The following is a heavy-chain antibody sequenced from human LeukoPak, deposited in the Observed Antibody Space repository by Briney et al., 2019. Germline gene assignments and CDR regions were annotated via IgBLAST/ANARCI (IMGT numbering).Heavy chain of an antibody. Sequence: SVKVSCKASGGTFSSYAISWVRQAPGQGLEWMGGIIPIFGTANYAQKFQGRVTITTDESTSTAYMELSSLRSEDTAVYYCAREGSARPPYNWFDPWGQGTLVTVSS. J-gene: IGHJ5*02. CDR3: AREGSARPPYNWFDP. CDR2: IIPIFGTA. V-gene: IGHV1-69*05. CDR1: GGTFSSYA. D-gene: IGHD6-6*01.